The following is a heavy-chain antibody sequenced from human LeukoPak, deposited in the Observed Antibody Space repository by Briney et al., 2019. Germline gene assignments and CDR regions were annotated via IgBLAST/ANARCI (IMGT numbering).Heavy chain of an antibody. J-gene: IGHJ4*02. D-gene: IGHD6-19*01. CDR3: ASQAAYYSRGRYQETWIAY. CDR1: GGSINNRNFY. Sequence: KTSETLSLTCTVSGGSINNRNFYWGWIRQPPGKGLEWIASIYYTGSTYYNPSLKSRVTISVDTSKNQFSLKLSSVTAADTAVYYCASQAAYYSRGRYQETWIAYWGQGTLVTVSS. CDR2: IYYTGST. V-gene: IGHV4-39*01.